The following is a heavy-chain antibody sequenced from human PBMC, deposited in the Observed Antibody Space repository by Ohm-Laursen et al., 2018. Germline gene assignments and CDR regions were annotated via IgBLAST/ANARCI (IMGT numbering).Heavy chain of an antibody. CDR1: GGSISSYC. V-gene: IGHV4-59*08. Sequence: GTLSLTWTVSGGSISSYCWSWIRQPPGKGLEWSGYIYYSGSTNYNPSLKSRVTISVDTSKNQFSLKLSSVTAADTAVYYCARHFDYWGQGTLVTVSS. CDR3: ARHFDY. J-gene: IGHJ4*02. CDR2: IYYSGST.